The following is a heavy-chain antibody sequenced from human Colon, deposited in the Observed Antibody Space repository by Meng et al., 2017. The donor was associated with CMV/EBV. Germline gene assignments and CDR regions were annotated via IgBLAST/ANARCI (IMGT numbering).Heavy chain of an antibody. Sequence: GESLKISCAASGFPFSTYSMHWVRQAPGKGLEWVSSISGNSYYIYYSESVKGRFTISRDNAKNSLYLQMNSLRAEDTAVYYCARDGAPVITHLNWFDPWGQGTLVTVSS. D-gene: IGHD4-23*01. CDR1: GFPFSTYS. J-gene: IGHJ5*02. CDR2: ISGNSYYI. CDR3: ARDGAPVITHLNWFDP. V-gene: IGHV3-21*01.